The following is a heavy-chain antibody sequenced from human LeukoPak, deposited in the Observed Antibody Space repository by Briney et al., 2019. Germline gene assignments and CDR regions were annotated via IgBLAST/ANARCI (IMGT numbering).Heavy chain of an antibody. D-gene: IGHD2-2*01. CDR2: IKQDGSEE. V-gene: IGHV3-7*01. J-gene: IGHJ4*02. Sequence: GGSLRLSCAASGFIFKSYWMSWVRQAPGKGLEWVANIKQDGSEENYVDSVRGRFTISRDNAKKSLYLQMNSLRAEDTAVYYCARGTSLGYWGQGTLVTVSS. CDR3: ARGTSLGY. CDR1: GFIFKSYW.